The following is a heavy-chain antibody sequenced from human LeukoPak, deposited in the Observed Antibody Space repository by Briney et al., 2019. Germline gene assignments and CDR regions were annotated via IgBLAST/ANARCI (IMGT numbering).Heavy chain of an antibody. Sequence: GGSLRLSCAASGFTFSSYAMSWVRQAPGKGLEWVSAISGSGGSTYYADSVKGRFTISRDNSKNTLYLQMNSLRAEDTAVYYCAKRGTAMDRRPYYFDYWGQGTLVTVSS. CDR3: AKRGTAMDRRPYYFDY. CDR2: ISGSGGST. D-gene: IGHD5-18*01. CDR1: GFTFSSYA. V-gene: IGHV3-23*01. J-gene: IGHJ4*02.